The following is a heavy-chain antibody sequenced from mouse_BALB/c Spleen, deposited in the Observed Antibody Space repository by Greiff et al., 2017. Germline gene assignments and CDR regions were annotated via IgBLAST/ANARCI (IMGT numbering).Heavy chain of an antibody. V-gene: IGHV14-4*02. J-gene: IGHJ2*01. D-gene: IGHD1-1*01. Sequence: EVKLQESGAELVRSGASVKLSCTASGFNIKDYYMHWVKQRPEQGLEWIGWIDPENGDTEYAPKFQGKATMTADTSSNTAYLQLSSLTSEDTAVYYCNALVATDYWGQGTTLTVSS. CDR2: IDPENGDT. CDR1: GFNIKDYY. CDR3: NALVATDY.